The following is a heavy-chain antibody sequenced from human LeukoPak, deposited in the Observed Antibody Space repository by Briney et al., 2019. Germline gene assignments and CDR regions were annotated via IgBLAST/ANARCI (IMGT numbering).Heavy chain of an antibody. V-gene: IGHV3-11*04. CDR2: ISSSGSTI. CDR1: GFTFSDYY. Sequence: GGSLRLSCAASGFTFSDYYMSWIRQAPGKGLEWVSYISSSGSTIYYADSVKGQFTISRDNAKNSLYLQMNSLRAEDTAVYYCARESTYYYGSGSPSFDYWGQGTLVTVSS. D-gene: IGHD3-10*01. J-gene: IGHJ4*02. CDR3: ARESTYYYGSGSPSFDY.